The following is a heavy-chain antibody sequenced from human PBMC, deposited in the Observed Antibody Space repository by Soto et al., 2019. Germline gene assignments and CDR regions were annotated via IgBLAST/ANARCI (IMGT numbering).Heavy chain of an antibody. CDR2: IYHSGGT. CDR1: VCSISSGGYF. D-gene: IGHD3-10*01. J-gene: IGHJ5*02. V-gene: IGHV4-30-2*01. Sequence: QLQLQESGSGLVKPSQTLALTCGVSVCSISSGGYFWSWIGQAPGNVLEWIGYIYHSGGTYYNPSLKSRVTRSVDRSKNQFSLKLRSVTAAATAVYSCARGLGPWGQGTLVTVSS. CDR3: ARGLGP.